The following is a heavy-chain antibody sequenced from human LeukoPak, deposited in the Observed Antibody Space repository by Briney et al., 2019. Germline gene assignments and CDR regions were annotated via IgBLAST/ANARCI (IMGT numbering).Heavy chain of an antibody. CDR1: GGSLSSYY. V-gene: IGHV4-59*01. CDR3: ARVYYYDEGAFDI. J-gene: IGHJ3*02. D-gene: IGHD3-22*01. Sequence: PSETLSLTCTVSGGSLSSYYWSWIRQPPGKGLEWIGYIYYSGSTNYNPSLKSRVTISVDTSKNQFSLKLSSVTAADTAVYYCARVYYYDEGAFDIWGQGTMVTVSS. CDR2: IYYSGST.